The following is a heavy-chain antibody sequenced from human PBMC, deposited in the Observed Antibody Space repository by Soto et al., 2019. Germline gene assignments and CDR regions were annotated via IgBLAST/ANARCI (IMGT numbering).Heavy chain of an antibody. CDR3: AHDPSYSTNWDIRDGWFDP. D-gene: IGHD6-13*01. CDR2: IYGDDDK. CDR1: GFSLTTSGVG. V-gene: IGHV2-5*02. Sequence: QITLNESGPALVKPTQTLTLTCTFSGFSLTTSGVGVHWLRQPPGKALEWLAVIYGDDDKRYNPSLETRLTITKDTSKNQVVLTMTNMDPLDTATYYCAHDPSYSTNWDIRDGWFDPWGQGTLVTVAS. J-gene: IGHJ5*02.